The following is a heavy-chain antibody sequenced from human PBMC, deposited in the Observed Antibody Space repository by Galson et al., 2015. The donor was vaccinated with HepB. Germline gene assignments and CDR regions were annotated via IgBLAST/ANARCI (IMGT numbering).Heavy chain of an antibody. D-gene: IGHD3-22*01. CDR3: ARGPYFDSSPFDY. CDR1: GFSFTNHA. Sequence: SLRLSCAASGFSFTNHAMSWVRQAPGKGLEWVSAITGSGVSTYYADSVKGRFTISRDNSKNMVYLQMNSLRAEDTAVYFCARGPYFDSSPFDYWGRGTRAAVSS. V-gene: IGHV3-23*01. J-gene: IGHJ4*02. CDR2: ITGSGVST.